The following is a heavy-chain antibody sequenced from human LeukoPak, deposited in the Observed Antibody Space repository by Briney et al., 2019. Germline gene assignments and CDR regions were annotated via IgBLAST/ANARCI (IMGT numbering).Heavy chain of an antibody. J-gene: IGHJ3*02. CDR1: GFTFSSNY. V-gene: IGHV3-66*02. D-gene: IGHD2-2*01. CDR3: AKDLARGSTSWFAFDI. CDR2: IYSGGST. Sequence: PGGSLRLSCAASGFTFSSNYMSWVRQAPGKGLEWVSVIYSGGSTYYADSVKGRFTISRDNSKNTLYLQMNSLRAEDTAVYYCAKDLARGSTSWFAFDIWGQGTMVTVSS.